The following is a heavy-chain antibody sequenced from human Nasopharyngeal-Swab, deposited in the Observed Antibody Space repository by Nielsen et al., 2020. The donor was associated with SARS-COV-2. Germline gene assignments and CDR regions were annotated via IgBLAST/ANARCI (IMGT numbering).Heavy chain of an antibody. J-gene: IGHJ4*02. CDR2: ISSSGSTI. D-gene: IGHD5-18*01. Sequence: GESLKISCAASGFTFSSYSMNWVRQAPGKGLEWVSYISSSGSTIYYADSVKGRFTISRDNAKNSLYLQMNSLRAEDTAVYYCARDVTYSYGYFDYWGQGTLVTVSS. V-gene: IGHV3-48*04. CDR1: GFTFSSYS. CDR3: ARDVTYSYGYFDY.